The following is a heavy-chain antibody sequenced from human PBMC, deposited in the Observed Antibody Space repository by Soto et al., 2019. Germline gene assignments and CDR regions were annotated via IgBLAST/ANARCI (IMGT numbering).Heavy chain of an antibody. CDR1: GFTFSSYA. V-gene: IGHV3-30-3*01. CDR3: ARAIAVAGTGGYYGMDV. CDR2: ISYDGSNK. D-gene: IGHD6-19*01. J-gene: IGHJ6*02. Sequence: GGSLRLSCAASGFTFSSYAMHWVRQAPGKGLEWVAVISYDGSNKYYADSVKGRFTISRDNSKNTLYLQMNSLRAEDTAVYYCARAIAVAGTGGYYGMDVWGQGTTVTVSS.